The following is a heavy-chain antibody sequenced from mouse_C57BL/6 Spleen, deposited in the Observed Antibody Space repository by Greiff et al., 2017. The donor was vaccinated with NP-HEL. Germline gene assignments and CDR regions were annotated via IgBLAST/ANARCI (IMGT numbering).Heavy chain of an antibody. D-gene: IGHD1-1*01. Sequence: VQLQQSGPELVKPGASVKISCKASGYSFTDYNMNWVKQSNGKSLEWIGVINPNYGTTSYNQKFKGKATLTVDQSSSTAYMQLNSLTSEDSAVYYCASSHLTTVVANWYFDVWGTGTTVTVSS. CDR1: GYSFTDYN. V-gene: IGHV1-39*01. CDR2: INPNYGTT. J-gene: IGHJ1*03. CDR3: ASSHLTTVVANWYFDV.